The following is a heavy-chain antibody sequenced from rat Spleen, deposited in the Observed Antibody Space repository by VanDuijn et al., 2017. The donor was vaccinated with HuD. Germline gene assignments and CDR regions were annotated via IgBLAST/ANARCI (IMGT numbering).Heavy chain of an antibody. D-gene: IGHD1-12*02. V-gene: IGHV5-7*01. CDR1: GFTFSDYN. Sequence: VQLVESGGGLVQPGRSLKLSCAASGFTFSDYNMAWVRQAPKKGLEWIATISYDGRSSYYRDSVKGRFTISRDDAKITLYLQMDSLRSEDTATYYCTRRPYYDGAYYPFAYWGQGTLVTVSS. CDR3: TRRPYYDGAYYPFAY. CDR2: ISYDGRSS. J-gene: IGHJ3*01.